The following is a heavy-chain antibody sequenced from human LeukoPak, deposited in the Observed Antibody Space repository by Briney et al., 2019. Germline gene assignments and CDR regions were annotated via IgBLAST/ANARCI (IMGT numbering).Heavy chain of an antibody. CDR1: GGTFSSYA. Sequence: ASVKVSYKASGGTFSSYAISWVRQAPGQRLEWMGGIIPIFGTANYAQKFQGRVTITADESTSTAYMELSSLRSEDTAVYYCARANFRDAFDIWGQGTMVTVSS. J-gene: IGHJ3*02. CDR2: IIPIFGTA. D-gene: IGHD4/OR15-4a*01. CDR3: ARANFRDAFDI. V-gene: IGHV1-69*01.